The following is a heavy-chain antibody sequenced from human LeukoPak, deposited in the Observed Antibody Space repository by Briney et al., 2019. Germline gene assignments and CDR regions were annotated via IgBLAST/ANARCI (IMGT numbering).Heavy chain of an antibody. V-gene: IGHV3-21*04. CDR3: ARDKGLPQAFDI. D-gene: IGHD5/OR15-5a*01. J-gene: IGHJ3*02. Sequence: KSGGSLRLSCAASGFTFSSYSMNWVRQAPGKGLEWVSSISSSSSYIYYADSVKGRFTISRDNAKNSLYLQMNSLRAEDTAVYYCARDKGLPQAFDIWGQGTMVTVSS. CDR1: GFTFSSYS. CDR2: ISSSSSYI.